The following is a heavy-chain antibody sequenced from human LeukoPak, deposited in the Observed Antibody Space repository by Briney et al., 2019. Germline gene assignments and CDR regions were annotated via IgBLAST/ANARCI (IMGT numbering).Heavy chain of an antibody. Sequence: ASVKVSCKASGYTFTSYAISWVRQAPGQGLEWMGGIIPIFGTANYAQKFQGRVTITADESTSTAYMELSSLRSEDTAVYYCARVGYYDSSGYYDPYYFDYWGQGTLVTVSS. CDR1: GYTFTSYA. CDR2: IIPIFGTA. V-gene: IGHV1-69*13. CDR3: ARVGYYDSSGYYDPYYFDY. D-gene: IGHD3-22*01. J-gene: IGHJ4*02.